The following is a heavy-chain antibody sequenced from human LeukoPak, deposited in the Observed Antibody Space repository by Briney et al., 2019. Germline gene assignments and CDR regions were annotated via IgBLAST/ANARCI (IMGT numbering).Heavy chain of an antibody. V-gene: IGHV1-69*06. CDR1: GGTFSSYA. D-gene: IGHD3-9*01. Sequence: SVKVSCKASGGTFSSYAISWVRQAPGQGLEWMGGIIPIFGTANYAQKFQGRVTITADKSTSTAYMELSSLRYENTVGYYCARGLSYDILSGRTNWFDPWGQGTLVTVSS. CDR2: IIPIFGTA. CDR3: ARGLSYDILSGRTNWFDP. J-gene: IGHJ5*02.